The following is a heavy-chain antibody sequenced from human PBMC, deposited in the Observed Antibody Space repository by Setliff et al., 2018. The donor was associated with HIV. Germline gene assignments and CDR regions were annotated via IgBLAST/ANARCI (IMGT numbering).Heavy chain of an antibody. J-gene: IGHJ5*02. CDR3: SLQHGRPMRWFDP. V-gene: IGHV4-39*01. CDR1: GDSISNNGYY. D-gene: IGHD2-2*01. CDR2: VYHRGTT. Sequence: SETLSLTCTVSGDSISNNGYYWAWIRQPTGKGLEWIGCVYHRGTTYYNPSLKSRLAMSVDTSKNKFFLKLNSLTAADTAVYYCSLQHGRPMRWFDPWGPGTLVTVSS.